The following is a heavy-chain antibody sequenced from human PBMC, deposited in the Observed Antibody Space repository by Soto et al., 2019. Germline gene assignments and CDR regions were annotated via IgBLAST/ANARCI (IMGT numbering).Heavy chain of an antibody. V-gene: IGHV4-39*01. CDR2: IYYSGST. CDR3: ARQINVLRYFDWLPLGDDY. D-gene: IGHD3-9*01. J-gene: IGHJ4*02. Sequence: QLQLQESGPGLVKPSETLSLTCTVSGGSISSSSYYWGWIRQPPGKGLEWIGSIYYSGSTYYNPSLKSRVTISVDTSKNKFSLKLSSVTAADTAVYYCARQINVLRYFDWLPLGDDYWGQGTLVTVSS. CDR1: GGSISSSSYY.